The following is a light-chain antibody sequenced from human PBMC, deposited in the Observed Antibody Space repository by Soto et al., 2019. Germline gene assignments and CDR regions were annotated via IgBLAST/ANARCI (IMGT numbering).Light chain of an antibody. CDR3: QKYNYAPPT. Sequence: DIQMTQSPSSLSASVGDRVTITCRASQGISKYLAWYQQKPGKVPKLLIYAASTLQSGVPSRFSGSGSGTDFTLTISSLQPEDVATYYCQKYNYAPPTFGQGTKVEIK. J-gene: IGKJ1*01. CDR2: AAS. CDR1: QGISKY. V-gene: IGKV1-27*01.